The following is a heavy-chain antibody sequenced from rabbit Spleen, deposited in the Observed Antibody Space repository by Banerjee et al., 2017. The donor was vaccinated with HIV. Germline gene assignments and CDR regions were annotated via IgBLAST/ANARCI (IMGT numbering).Heavy chain of an antibody. CDR2: IGSGATGNN. V-gene: IGHV1S40*01. CDR1: GVSFSGSSY. Sequence: QSLEESGGDLVNPGASLTLTCIASGVSFSGSSYMCWVRQAPGKGLEWIGCIGSGATGNNYYATWAKGRFTISKTSSTTVTLQMTRLTAADTATYFCARDTSSSFSSYGMDLWGPGTLVTVS. CDR3: ARDTSSSFSSYGMDL. D-gene: IGHD1-1*01. J-gene: IGHJ6*01.